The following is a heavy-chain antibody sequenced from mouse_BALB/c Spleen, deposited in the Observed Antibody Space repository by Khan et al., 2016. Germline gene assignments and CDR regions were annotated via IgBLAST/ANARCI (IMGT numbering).Heavy chain of an antibody. CDR2: IWGGGAT. CDR1: GFSLNDYG. D-gene: IGHD2-14*01. V-gene: IGHV2-6-5*01. Sequence: VQLKESGPGLVAPSQILSITCTVSGFSLNDYGVSWIRQPPGKGLEWLGVIWGGGATYYNSALKSRLSISKDNSKSQVFLKMNSLQTDDTAMYYCAKHHYDRYEAGFAYWGQGTVVTVAA. J-gene: IGHJ3*01. CDR3: AKHHYDRYEAGFAY.